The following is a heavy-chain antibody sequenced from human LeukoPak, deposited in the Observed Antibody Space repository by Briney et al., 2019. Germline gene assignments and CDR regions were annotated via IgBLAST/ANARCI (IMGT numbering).Heavy chain of an antibody. CDR3: ARGQGRYYYDSSGYNSG. J-gene: IGHJ4*02. Sequence: SETLSLTCAVYGGSFSGYYWSWIRQPPGKGLEWIGEINHSGSANYNPSLKSRVTISVDTSKNQFSLKLSSVTAADTAVYYCARGQGRYYYDSSGYNSGWGQGTLVTVSS. CDR1: GGSFSGYY. CDR2: INHSGSA. V-gene: IGHV4-34*01. D-gene: IGHD3-22*01.